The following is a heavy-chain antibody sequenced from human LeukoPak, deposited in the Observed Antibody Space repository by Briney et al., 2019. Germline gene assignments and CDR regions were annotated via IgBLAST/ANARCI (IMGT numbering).Heavy chain of an antibody. D-gene: IGHD1-26*01. CDR3: ARDARLYSGNTRAFDI. CDR2: ISYDGSNK. J-gene: IGHJ3*02. V-gene: IGHV3-30-3*01. Sequence: PGGSLRLSCAASGFTFSSYAMHWVRQAPDKGLEWVAVISYDGSNKYYADSVKGRFTISRDNSKNTLYLQMNSLRAEDTAVYYCARDARLYSGNTRAFDIWGQGTMVTVSS. CDR1: GFTFSSYA.